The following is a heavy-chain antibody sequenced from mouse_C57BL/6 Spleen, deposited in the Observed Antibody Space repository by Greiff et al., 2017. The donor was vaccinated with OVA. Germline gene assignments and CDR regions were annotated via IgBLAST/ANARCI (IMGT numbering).Heavy chain of an antibody. D-gene: IGHD2-2*01. CDR2: IHPNSGST. J-gene: IGHJ4*01. V-gene: IGHV1-64*01. CDR1: GYTFTSYW. CDR3: AREGSYYGYGGYAMDY. Sequence: VQLQQSGAELVKPGASVKLSCKASGYTFTSYWMHWVKQRPGQGLEWIGMIHPNSGSTNYNEKFKSKATLTVDKSSSTAYMQLSSLTSEDSAVYYCAREGSYYGYGGYAMDYWGQGTSVTVSS.